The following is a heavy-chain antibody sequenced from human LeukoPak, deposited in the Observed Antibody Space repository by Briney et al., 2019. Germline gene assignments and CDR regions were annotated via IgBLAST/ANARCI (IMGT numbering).Heavy chain of an antibody. CDR3: ARGGTGTTGYYYYGMDV. V-gene: IGHV3-7*01. Sequence: GGSLRLSCAASGFTFSSYWMSWVRQAPGKGLEWVANIKQDGSEKYYVDSVKGRFTISRDNAKNSLYLQMNSLRAEDTAVYYCARGGTGTTGYYYYGMDVWGQGTTVTASS. J-gene: IGHJ6*02. CDR1: GFTFSSYW. CDR2: IKQDGSEK. D-gene: IGHD1-7*01.